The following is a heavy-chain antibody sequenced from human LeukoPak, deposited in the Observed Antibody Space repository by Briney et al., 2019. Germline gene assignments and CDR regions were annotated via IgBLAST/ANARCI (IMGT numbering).Heavy chain of an antibody. J-gene: IGHJ4*02. D-gene: IGHD5-18*01. CDR3: ARIVPYNYGYVDY. Sequence: SETLSLTCIVSGGSASSGSYYWNWIRQPPGKGLEWIGYIYYSGTTNYNPSLRSRVTISVDTSKNQLSLKLSSVTAADTAVYYCARIVPYNYGYVDYWGQGTLVTVSS. V-gene: IGHV4-61*01. CDR2: IYYSGTT. CDR1: GGSASSGSYY.